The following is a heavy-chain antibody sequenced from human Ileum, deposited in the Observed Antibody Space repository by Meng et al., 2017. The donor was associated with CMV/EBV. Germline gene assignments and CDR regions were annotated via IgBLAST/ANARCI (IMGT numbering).Heavy chain of an antibody. CDR2: IRYDGSNK. CDR3: ARHSSSFIDY. J-gene: IGHJ4*02. D-gene: IGHD6-13*01. Sequence: GESLKISCAASGFTFSSYGMHWVRQAPGKGLEWVAFIRYDGSNKYYADSVKGRFTISRDNSKNTLYVQMNSLRAEDTAVYYCARHSSSFIDYWGQGTLVTVSS. V-gene: IGHV3-30*02. CDR1: GFTFSSYG.